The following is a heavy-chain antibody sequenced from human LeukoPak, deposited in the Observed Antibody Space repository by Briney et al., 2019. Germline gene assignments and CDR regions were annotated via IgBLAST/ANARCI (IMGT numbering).Heavy chain of an antibody. Sequence: AESLSPTCTVSGGSISSYYWSWVRQPAGKGLEWIARIYTSGSTNYNPSLKSRFTMSVDTSKNLLSLKLSCVTAADSAVYYCARGGDYWGQGTLVTVSS. V-gene: IGHV4-4*07. J-gene: IGHJ4*02. CDR3: ARGGDY. CDR1: GGSISSYY. CDR2: IYTSGST.